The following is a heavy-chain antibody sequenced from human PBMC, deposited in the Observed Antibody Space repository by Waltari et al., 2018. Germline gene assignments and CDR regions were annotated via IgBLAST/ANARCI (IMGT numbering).Heavy chain of an antibody. J-gene: IGHJ4*02. CDR1: GGSISSSSYY. V-gene: IGHV4-39*01. D-gene: IGHD1-26*01. CDR2: IYYSGST. CDR3: ASVRAHLFDY. Sequence: QLQLQESGPGLVKPSETLSLTCTVSGGSISSSSYYWGWIRQPPGKGLEWIRSIYYSGSTYYNPSLKSRVTISVDTSKNQFSLKLSSVTAADTAVYYCASVRAHLFDYWGQGTLVTVSS.